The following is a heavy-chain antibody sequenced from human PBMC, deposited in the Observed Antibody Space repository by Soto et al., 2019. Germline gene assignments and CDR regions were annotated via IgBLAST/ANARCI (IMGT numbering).Heavy chain of an antibody. Sequence: QVQLVQSGAEVKKPGASVKVSCKASGYTFTTYGFNWVRQAPGQGLEWMGWISPYNGNTNYAQNFQGRVTMTTDTSTSTAYMELRILRSDDTAVYYCARTPRAQMVVLEAATRFDYWGQGTLVTVSS. CDR2: ISPYNGNT. CDR3: ARTPRAQMVVLEAATRFDY. J-gene: IGHJ4*02. V-gene: IGHV1-18*04. CDR1: GYTFTTYG. D-gene: IGHD2-15*01.